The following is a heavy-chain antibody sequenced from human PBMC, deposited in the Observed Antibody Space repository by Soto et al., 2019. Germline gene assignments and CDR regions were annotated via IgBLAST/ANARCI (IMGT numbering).Heavy chain of an antibody. V-gene: IGHV3-74*01. J-gene: IGHJ4*02. CDR1: GFTFSSYW. Sequence: GGSLRLSCAASGFTFSSYWMHWVRQAPGKGLVWVSYINSDGSATNYADSVKGRFTISRDNAKNTLYLQMNSLRAEDTAVYYCASGGDSGSPKPFDYWGQGAPVTVSS. D-gene: IGHD2-21*01. CDR3: ASGGDSGSPKPFDY. CDR2: INSDGSAT.